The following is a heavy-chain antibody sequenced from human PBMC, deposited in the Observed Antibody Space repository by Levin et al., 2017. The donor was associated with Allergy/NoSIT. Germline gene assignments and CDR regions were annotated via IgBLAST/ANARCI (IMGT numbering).Heavy chain of an antibody. CDR2: ISWNSGSI. D-gene: IGHD3-10*01. Sequence: SLKISCAASGFTFDDYAMHWVRQAPGKGLEWVSGISWNSGSIGYTDSVKGRFTISRDNAKNSLYLQMNSLRAEDTALYYCAKSSGYYGSGSYSMYAFDIWGQGTMVTVSS. CDR1: GFTFDDYA. J-gene: IGHJ3*02. CDR3: AKSSGYYGSGSYSMYAFDI. V-gene: IGHV3-9*01.